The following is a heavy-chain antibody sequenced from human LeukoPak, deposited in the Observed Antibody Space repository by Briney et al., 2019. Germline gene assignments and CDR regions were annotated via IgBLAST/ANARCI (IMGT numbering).Heavy chain of an antibody. D-gene: IGHD2-15*01. CDR1: GFTFSNAW. Sequence: GGSLRLSCAASGFTFSNAWMSWVRQAPGKGLEWVANIKQDGSEKYYVDSVKGRFTISRDNAKNSLYLQMNSLRAEDTAVYYCAREAIVVVVAAVYFDYWGQGTLVTVSS. CDR2: IKQDGSEK. J-gene: IGHJ4*02. CDR3: AREAIVVVVAAVYFDY. V-gene: IGHV3-7*01.